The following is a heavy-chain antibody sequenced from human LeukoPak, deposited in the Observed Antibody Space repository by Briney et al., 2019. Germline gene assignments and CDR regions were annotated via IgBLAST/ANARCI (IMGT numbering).Heavy chain of an antibody. V-gene: IGHV3-33*01. CDR2: IWYDGSNK. D-gene: IGHD2-15*01. J-gene: IGHJ4*02. CDR3: ARDRVVVAATEGYYFDY. Sequence: PGGSLRLSCAASGFTFSSYAMHWVRQAPGKGLEWVAVIWYDGSNKCYADSVKGRFTISRDNSKNTLYLQMNGLRAEDTAVYYCARDRVVVAATEGYYFDYWGQGTLVTVSS. CDR1: GFTFSSYA.